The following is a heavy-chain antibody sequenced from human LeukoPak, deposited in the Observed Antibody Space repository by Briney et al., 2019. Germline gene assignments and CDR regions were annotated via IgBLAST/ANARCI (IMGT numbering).Heavy chain of an antibody. CDR3: ARHSGRYYYDTANPYYFDY. J-gene: IGHJ4*02. CDR1: GGSFSGYY. Sequence: NTSETLSLTCAVYGGSFSGYYWSWIRQPPGKGLEWIGEINHSGSTNYNPSLKSRVTISVDTSKNQFSLKLSSVTAADTAVYYCARHSGRYYYDTANPYYFDYWGQGTLVTVSS. CDR2: INHSGST. D-gene: IGHD3-22*01. V-gene: IGHV4-34*01.